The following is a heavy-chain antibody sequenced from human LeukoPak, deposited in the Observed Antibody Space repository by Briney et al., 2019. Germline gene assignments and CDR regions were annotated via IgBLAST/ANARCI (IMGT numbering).Heavy chain of an antibody. J-gene: IGHJ4*02. CDR3: ARGTARLPCDY. CDR2: INHSGST. Sequence: SETLSLTCAVYGGSFSGYYWSWIRQPPGKGLEWIGEINHSGSTNYNPSLKSRVTISVDTSKNQFSLKLSSVTAADTAVYYCARGTARLPCDYWGQGTLVTVSS. D-gene: IGHD6-6*01. CDR1: GGSFSGYY. V-gene: IGHV4-34*01.